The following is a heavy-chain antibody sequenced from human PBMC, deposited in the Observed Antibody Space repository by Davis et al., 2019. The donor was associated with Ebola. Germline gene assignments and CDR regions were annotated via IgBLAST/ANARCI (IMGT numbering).Heavy chain of an antibody. D-gene: IGHD5-24*01. CDR3: AKDRGRWLQLYYFDY. J-gene: IGHJ4*02. CDR2: ISYDGSNK. CDR1: GFTFSSYG. Sequence: GESLKISCAASGFTFSSYGMHWVRQAPGKGLEWVAVISYDGSNKYYADSVKGRFTISRDNSKNTLYLQMNSLRAEDTAVYYCAKDRGRWLQLYYFDYWGQGTLVTVSS. V-gene: IGHV3-30*18.